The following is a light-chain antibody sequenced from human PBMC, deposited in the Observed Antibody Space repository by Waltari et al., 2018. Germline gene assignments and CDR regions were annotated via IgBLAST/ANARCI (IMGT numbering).Light chain of an antibody. Sequence: EIVLTKSPSTLSLSPGERATLSCRASQTVSSNFFAWYQQKPGQAPRLLMYGASNRAAGIPDRFSGSGSGTDFTLTIGRMEPEDFAVYYCQQYDSSPRTFGGGTKVQIK. V-gene: IGKV3-20*01. CDR1: QTVSSNF. CDR2: GAS. CDR3: QQYDSSPRT. J-gene: IGKJ4*01.